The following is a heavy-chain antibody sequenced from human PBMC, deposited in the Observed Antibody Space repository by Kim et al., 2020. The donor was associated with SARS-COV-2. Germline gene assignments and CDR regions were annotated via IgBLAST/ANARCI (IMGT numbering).Heavy chain of an antibody. V-gene: IGHV4-4*02. CDR3: ASAYCSSTSCSAEYGMDV. D-gene: IGHD2-2*01. CDR1: GVSISSSNW. Sequence: SETLSLTCAVSGVSISSSNWWSWVRQSPGKGLEWIGEIDHSGSTTYNPSLKSRVTMSVDKSKNQFSLKLTSVTAADTAVYYCASAYCSSTSCSAEYGMDVWGQGTTVTVTS. J-gene: IGHJ6*02. CDR2: IDHSGST.